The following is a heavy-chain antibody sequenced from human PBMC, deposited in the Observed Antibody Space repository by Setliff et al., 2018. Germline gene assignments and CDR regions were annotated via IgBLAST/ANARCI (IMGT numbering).Heavy chain of an antibody. D-gene: IGHD1-1*01. Sequence: ETLSLTCTVSGGSTSSSSYYWGWIRQPPGKGLEWIGTIYYTGNTYYNPSLKSRVTISVDTSKNQFSLNLSSVTAADTAIYYCARVVPLGGTDRWGQGTLVTVSS. CDR3: ARVVPLGGTDR. CDR1: GGSTSSSSYY. J-gene: IGHJ5*02. V-gene: IGHV4-39*07. CDR2: IYYTGNT.